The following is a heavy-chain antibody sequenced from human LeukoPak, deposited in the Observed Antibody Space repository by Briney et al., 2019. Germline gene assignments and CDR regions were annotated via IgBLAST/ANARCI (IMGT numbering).Heavy chain of an antibody. Sequence: GGSLRLSCAASGFTFSNYWMHWVRQAPGKGLVWVSRISSDESITSYADSVKGRFTISRDNAKNTLFLQMNGLRAEDTAVYYCARVSLSSGCLSNWGQEPLVTVPS. D-gene: IGHD6-19*01. V-gene: IGHV3-74*01. CDR3: ARVSLSSGCLSN. J-gene: IGHJ4*02. CDR1: GFTFSNYW. CDR2: ISSDESIT.